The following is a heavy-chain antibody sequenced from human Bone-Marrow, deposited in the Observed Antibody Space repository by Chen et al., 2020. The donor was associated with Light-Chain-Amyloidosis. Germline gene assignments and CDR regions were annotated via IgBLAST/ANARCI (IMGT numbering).Heavy chain of an antibody. J-gene: IGHJ4*02. CDR3: ARGTWIQLWSTFYY. CDR2: IYYSGST. D-gene: IGHD5-18*01. CDR1: GGSISSYY. V-gene: IGHV4-59*01. Sequence: QVQLQESGPGLVKPSETLSLTCTVSGGSISSYYWSLIRQPPGKGLEWIGYIYYSGSTNYNPSLKSRVTISVDTSKNQFSLKLGSVTAADTAVYYCARGTWIQLWSTFYYWGQGTLVTVSS.